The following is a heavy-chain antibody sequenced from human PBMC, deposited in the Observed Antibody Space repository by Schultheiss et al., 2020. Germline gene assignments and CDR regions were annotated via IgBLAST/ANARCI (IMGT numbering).Heavy chain of an antibody. V-gene: IGHV5-51*01. CDR1: GYSFTTYW. D-gene: IGHD2/OR15-2a*01. J-gene: IGHJ5*02. CDR3: ARLHSMAKMGVDP. CDR2: IYPGDSDT. Sequence: GESLKISCKGSGYSFTTYWIAWVRQMPGKGLEWMGVIYPGDSDTRYSPSFQGQVTISADKSISTAYLQWSSLKASDTAMYYCARLHSMAKMGVDPWGQGTLVTVSS.